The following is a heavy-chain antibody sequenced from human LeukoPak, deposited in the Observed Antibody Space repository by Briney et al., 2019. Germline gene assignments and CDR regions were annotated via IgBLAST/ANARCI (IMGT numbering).Heavy chain of an antibody. Sequence: SETLSLTCTVSGGSISSFFWSWFRQPPGKGLEWIGSMHYSGDTKYNPSLRSRVSLSIDTSKQQFSLRLSSVTAADTAVYYCARDLEMERNRWNYFESWGQGTLVTVSS. CDR2: MHYSGDT. D-gene: IGHD4-23*01. J-gene: IGHJ4*02. V-gene: IGHV4-59*01. CDR1: GGSISSFF. CDR3: ARDLEMERNRWNYFES.